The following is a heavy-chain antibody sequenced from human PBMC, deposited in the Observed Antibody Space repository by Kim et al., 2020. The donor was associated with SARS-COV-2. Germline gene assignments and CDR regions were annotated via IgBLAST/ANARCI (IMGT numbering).Heavy chain of an antibody. CDR2: INPNSGGT. CDR3: ARDQVPMVRGVSSAFDI. V-gene: IGHV1-2*02. Sequence: ASVKVSCKASGYTFTGYYMHWVRQAPGQGLEWMGWINPNSGGTNYAQKFQGRVTMTRDTSISTAYMELSRLRSDGTAVYYCARDQVPMVRGVSSAFDIWGQGTMFTVSS. J-gene: IGHJ3*02. D-gene: IGHD3-10*01. CDR1: GYTFTGYY.